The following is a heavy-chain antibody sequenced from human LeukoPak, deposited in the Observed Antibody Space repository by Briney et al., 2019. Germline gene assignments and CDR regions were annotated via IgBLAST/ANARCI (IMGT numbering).Heavy chain of an antibody. Sequence: PSETLSLTCTVSGGSISSYYWSWIRQPPGKGLEWIGHIYYSGSTNYNPSLKSRVTISVDTSKNQFSLKLSSVTAADTAVYYCARVLVRGVIRYAFDIWGQGTMVTVSS. CDR1: GGSISSYY. CDR2: IYYSGST. D-gene: IGHD3-10*01. CDR3: ARVLVRGVIRYAFDI. V-gene: IGHV4-59*01. J-gene: IGHJ3*02.